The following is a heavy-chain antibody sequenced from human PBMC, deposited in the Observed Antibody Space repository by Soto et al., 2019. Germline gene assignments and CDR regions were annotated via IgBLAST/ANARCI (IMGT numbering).Heavy chain of an antibody. CDR3: ARADYGGNFRYYFDY. CDR1: GFTFDDYG. J-gene: IGHJ4*02. D-gene: IGHD4-17*01. CDR2: INWNGGST. Sequence: EVQLVESGGGVVRPGGSLRLSCAASGFTFDDYGLSWVRQAPGKGLEWVSGINWNGGSTGYADSVKGRFTISRDNAKNSLYLQMNSLRAEDTALYYCARADYGGNFRYYFDYWGQGTLVTVSS. V-gene: IGHV3-20*04.